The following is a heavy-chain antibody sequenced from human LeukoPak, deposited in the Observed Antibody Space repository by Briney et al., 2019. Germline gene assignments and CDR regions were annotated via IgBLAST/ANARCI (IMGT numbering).Heavy chain of an antibody. CDR2: ISGSGGST. V-gene: IGHV3-23*01. CDR3: AKDRITMVRGVIRGDY. D-gene: IGHD3-10*01. J-gene: IGHJ4*02. Sequence: GGSLRLSCAASGFTFSSYAMSWVRQAPGKGLEWVSAISGSGGSTYYADSVKGRFTISRDNSKNTLYLQMNSLRAEDTAVYYCAKDRITMVRGVIRGDYWGQRTPVTVSS. CDR1: GFTFSSYA.